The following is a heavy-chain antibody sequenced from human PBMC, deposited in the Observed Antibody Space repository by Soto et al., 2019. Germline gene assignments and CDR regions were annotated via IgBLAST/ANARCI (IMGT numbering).Heavy chain of an antibody. V-gene: IGHV1-69*13. CDR1: GGTFSSYA. CDR2: IIPIFGTA. J-gene: IGHJ3*02. D-gene: IGHD3-22*01. Sequence: SVKVSCKASGGTFSSYAISWVRQAPGQGLEWMGGIIPIFGTANYAQKFQGRVTITADESTSTAYMELSSLRSEDTAVYYCATYYDSSGYLTGAFDIWGQGKMVTVSS. CDR3: ATYYDSSGYLTGAFDI.